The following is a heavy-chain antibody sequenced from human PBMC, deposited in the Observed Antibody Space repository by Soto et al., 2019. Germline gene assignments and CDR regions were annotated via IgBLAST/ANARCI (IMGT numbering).Heavy chain of an antibody. Sequence: QVQLVESGGGVVQPGRSLRLSCAASGFTFSSYGMHWVRQAPGKGLEWVAVIWYDGSNKYYADSVKGRFTISRDNSKNTLYLQMNSLRAEDTAVYYCARGPASRYCSGGSCYSGFDYWGQGTLVTVSS. J-gene: IGHJ4*02. CDR2: IWYDGSNK. V-gene: IGHV3-33*01. CDR1: GFTFSSYG. D-gene: IGHD2-15*01. CDR3: ARGPASRYCSGGSCYSGFDY.